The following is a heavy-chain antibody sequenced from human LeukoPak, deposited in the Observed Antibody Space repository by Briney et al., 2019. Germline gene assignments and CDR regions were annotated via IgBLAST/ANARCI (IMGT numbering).Heavy chain of an antibody. J-gene: IGHJ4*02. CDR2: IYYSGST. CDR3: ARDGLASPLYGGNSDPFDY. Sequence: KPSETLSLTCTVSGGSVTSSSFYWGWIRQPPGKGLEWIGSIYYSGSTYYNPSLKSRVTISVDTSKNQFSLKLSSVTAADTAVYYCARDGLASPLYGGNSDPFDYWGQGILVTVSS. V-gene: IGHV4-39*07. D-gene: IGHD4-23*01. CDR1: GGSVTSSSFY.